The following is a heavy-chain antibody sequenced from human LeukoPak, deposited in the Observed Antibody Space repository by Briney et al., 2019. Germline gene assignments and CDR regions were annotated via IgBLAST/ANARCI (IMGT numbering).Heavy chain of an antibody. V-gene: IGHV3-64D*06. J-gene: IGHJ4*02. CDR1: GFTFNNYV. Sequence: GGSLRLSCSASGFTFNNYVLHWVRQAPGKGLEYVLGFKSKTDETFYSEYVKGRFTVSRDKSENTLYLQMNSLRIDDTAVYYCAVEMTTDFDHWGQGTLVTVSS. D-gene: IGHD5-24*01. CDR2: FKSKTDET. CDR3: AVEMTTDFDH.